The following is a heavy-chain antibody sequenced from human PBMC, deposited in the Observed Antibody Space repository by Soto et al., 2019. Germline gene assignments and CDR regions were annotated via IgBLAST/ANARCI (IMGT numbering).Heavy chain of an antibody. J-gene: IGHJ6*02. Sequence: QVQLQESGPGLVKPSQTLSLTGTFSGGSIMIGGDYWSWIRQHPGKGLEWIGYLYYSGSTYYNPSLERRVTLSVDTSKNHFSLKLSSVTAADTAVYYCARATPYSYYGMDVWGQGTTVTVSS. V-gene: IGHV4-31*03. D-gene: IGHD2-15*01. CDR3: ARATPYSYYGMDV. CDR2: LYYSGST. CDR1: GGSIMIGGDY.